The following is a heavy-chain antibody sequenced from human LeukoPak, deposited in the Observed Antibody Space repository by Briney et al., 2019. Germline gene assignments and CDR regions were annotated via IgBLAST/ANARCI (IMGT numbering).Heavy chain of an antibody. Sequence: PGGSLRLSCAASGFTFSSNTMRSVRQAPGNGLEWVSVISGSGGNTYYADSVKGRVTISRDNSKNTLYLQMNSLRPEDTAVYYCAKASGVNVVYWGQGTLVTVSS. J-gene: IGHJ4*02. V-gene: IGHV3-23*01. CDR2: ISGSGGNT. CDR3: AKASGVNVVY. D-gene: IGHD3-10*01. CDR1: GFTFSSNT.